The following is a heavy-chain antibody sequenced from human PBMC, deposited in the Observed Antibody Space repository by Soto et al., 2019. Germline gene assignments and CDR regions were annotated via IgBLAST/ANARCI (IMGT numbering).Heavy chain of an antibody. J-gene: IGHJ4*02. Sequence: GGSLRLSCAASGFTFSTYDMHWVRQVTGKGLEWVSAIRTAGDTYYPGSMKGRFTISRENAKNSLYLQMDSLRVEDTAVYYCARVKGNGWYYFDNWGQGTLVTVSS. CDR2: IRTAGDT. V-gene: IGHV3-13*01. CDR1: GFTFSTYD. CDR3: ARVKGNGWYYFDN. D-gene: IGHD6-19*01.